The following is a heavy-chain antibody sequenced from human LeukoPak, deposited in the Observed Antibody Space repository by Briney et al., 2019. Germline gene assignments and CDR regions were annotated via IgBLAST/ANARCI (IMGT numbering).Heavy chain of an antibody. D-gene: IGHD3-3*01. Sequence: GGSLRLSCAASGFIFSSYWMGWVRQAPGKGLEWVANIKRDGSERYSVDSVKGRFTISRDNAQNSLYLQMNSLRDEDTGVYYCARDKEAAVDFWSGYYPLWGQGTLVTVSS. CDR2: IKRDGSER. J-gene: IGHJ4*02. CDR1: GFIFSSYW. CDR3: ARDKEAAVDFWSGYYPL. V-gene: IGHV3-7*01.